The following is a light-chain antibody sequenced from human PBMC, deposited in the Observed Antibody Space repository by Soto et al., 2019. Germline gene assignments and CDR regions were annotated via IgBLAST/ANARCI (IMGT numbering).Light chain of an antibody. CDR2: GAS. CDR3: KKGSSFPPT. V-gene: IGKV1-12*01. CDR1: QGISSS. J-gene: IGKJ5*01. Sequence: DIQMTQSPSSVSASVGDRVTITCRASQGISSSLAWYQQRPGTAPKLLIYGASSLQSGVPSRFSGSGSGTDFTLTISSLQPEDFATYYCKKGSSFPPTFGQGTRLDIK.